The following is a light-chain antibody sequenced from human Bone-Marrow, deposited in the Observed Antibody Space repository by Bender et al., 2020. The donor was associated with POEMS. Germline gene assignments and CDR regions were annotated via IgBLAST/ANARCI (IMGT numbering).Light chain of an antibody. CDR1: SSNIGAGYD. Sequence: QSVLTQPPLVSGAPGQRVTISCTGSSSNIGAGYDVQWYQQFPGTAPKLLIYGTTNRPSGVPDRFTGSRSGTSASLDITGLQAEDEADYYCSAWDDSLSGGIFGGGTRVTVL. CDR2: GTT. CDR3: SAWDDSLSGGI. V-gene: IGLV1-50*01. J-gene: IGLJ2*01.